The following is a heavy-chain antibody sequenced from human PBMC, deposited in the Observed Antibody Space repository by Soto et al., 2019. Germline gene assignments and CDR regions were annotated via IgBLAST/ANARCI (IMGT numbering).Heavy chain of an antibody. CDR2: IYSSGST. CDR3: ARDVATYGLDV. CDR1: TGSISDYN. V-gene: IGHV4-4*07. Sequence: PSETLSLTCTVSTGSISDYNWSWIRQPAGKGLEWIGRIYSSGSTKYNSSLQSRVTMSVDTSKKQFSLKLNSVTAADTAVYYCARDVATYGLDVWGHGTTVTVSS. J-gene: IGHJ6*02.